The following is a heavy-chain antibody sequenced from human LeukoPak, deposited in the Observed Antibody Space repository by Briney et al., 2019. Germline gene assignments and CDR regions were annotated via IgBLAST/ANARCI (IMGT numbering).Heavy chain of an antibody. D-gene: IGHD2-21*02. J-gene: IGHJ4*02. CDR2: IYYSGST. V-gene: IGHV4-59*01. Sequence: PSETLSLTCTVSGGSISSYYWSWIRQPPGKGLEWIGYIYYSGSTNYNPSLKSQVTISVDTSKNQFSLKLSSVTAADTAVYYCARGPPYCGGDCYYDYWGQGTLVTVSS. CDR1: GGSISSYY. CDR3: ARGPPYCGGDCYYDY.